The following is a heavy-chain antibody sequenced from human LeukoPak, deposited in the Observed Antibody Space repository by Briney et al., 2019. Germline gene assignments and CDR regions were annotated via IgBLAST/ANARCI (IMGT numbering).Heavy chain of an antibody. D-gene: IGHD3-22*01. J-gene: IGHJ4*02. CDR1: GFTFSSYD. V-gene: IGHV3-13*01. Sequence: GGSLRLSCAASGFTFSSYDMHWVRQATGKGLEWVSAIGTGGDTYYPGSVKGRFTISRENAKNSLYLQMNGLRAGDTAVYYCAIATTSGYYAYWGQGTLVTVSS. CDR2: IGTGGDT. CDR3: AIATTSGYYAY.